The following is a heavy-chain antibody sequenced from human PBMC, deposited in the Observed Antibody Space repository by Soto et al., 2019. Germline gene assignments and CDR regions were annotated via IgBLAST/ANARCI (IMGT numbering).Heavy chain of an antibody. J-gene: IGHJ4*02. CDR3: PTGSGYILGVWPTPYYFDF. Sequence: QVQLQESGPGLVKPSETLSLTCTVSGDSITQYYWTWIRQPPGQGLEWIGRVYYTGRTAYNPSLERLVALSLDASRSQLSLTVTSVTAADTAVYYCPTGSGYILGVWPTPYYFDFWGQGTLVTVSS. CDR2: VYYTGRT. CDR1: GDSITQYY. D-gene: IGHD6-25*01. V-gene: IGHV4-59*01.